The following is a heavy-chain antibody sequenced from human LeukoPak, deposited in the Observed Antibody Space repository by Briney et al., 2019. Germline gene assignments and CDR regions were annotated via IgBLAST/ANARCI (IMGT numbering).Heavy chain of an antibody. CDR3: ARDSNNWNDGSIDY. CDR1: GFTFSSYS. D-gene: IGHD1-1*01. J-gene: IGHJ4*02. Sequence: GGSLRLSCAASGFTFSSYSMNWVRQAPGKGLEWVSYISSSGSTIYYADSVKGRFTISRDNAKNSLYLQMNSLRAEDTAVYYCARDSNNWNDGSIDYWGQGTLVTVSS. V-gene: IGHV3-48*03. CDR2: ISSSGSTI.